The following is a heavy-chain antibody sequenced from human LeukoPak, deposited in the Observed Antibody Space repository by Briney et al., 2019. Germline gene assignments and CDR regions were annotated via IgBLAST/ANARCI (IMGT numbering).Heavy chain of an antibody. CDR2: INHSGST. CDR3: ASQNWNDYY. J-gene: IGHJ4*02. Sequence: PSETLSLTCSVYGGSYSGYYWSWIRQPPGKGLEWIGEINHSGSTNYNPSLKSRVTISVDTSKNQFSLKLSSVTAADTAVYYCASQNWNDYYWGQGTLVTVSS. CDR1: GGSYSGYY. D-gene: IGHD1-1*01. V-gene: IGHV4-34*01.